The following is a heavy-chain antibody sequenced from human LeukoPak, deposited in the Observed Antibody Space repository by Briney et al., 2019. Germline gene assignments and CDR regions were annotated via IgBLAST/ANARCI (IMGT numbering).Heavy chain of an antibody. CDR3: ARGRGRYSGYDHAFDI. CDR1: GGSFSGYY. J-gene: IGHJ3*02. Sequence: SETLSLACAVYGGSFSGYYWSWIRQPPGKGLEWIGEINHSGSTNYNPSLKSRVTISVDTSKNQFSLKLSSVTAADTAVYYCARGRGRYSGYDHAFDIWGQGTMVTVSS. D-gene: IGHD5-12*01. V-gene: IGHV4-34*01. CDR2: INHSGST.